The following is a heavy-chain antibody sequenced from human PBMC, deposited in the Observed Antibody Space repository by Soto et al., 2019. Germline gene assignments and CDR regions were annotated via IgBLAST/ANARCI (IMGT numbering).Heavy chain of an antibody. V-gene: IGHV3-66*01. CDR3: ARTVIRYYIDY. CDR1: GFTVNSIH. J-gene: IGHJ4*02. D-gene: IGHD4-17*01. CDR2: MYSGGGT. Sequence: GGSLRLSCAASGFTVNSIHMGWVRQAPGKGLEWVSFMYSGGGTYYTDSVKGRFTISRDNSENTLCLEMNSLRDEDTAVYYCARTVIRYYIDYWGQGALVTVSS.